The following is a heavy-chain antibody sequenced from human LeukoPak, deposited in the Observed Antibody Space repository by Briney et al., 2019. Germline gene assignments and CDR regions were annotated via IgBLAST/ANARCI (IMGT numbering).Heavy chain of an antibody. CDR2: IYYSGST. Sequence: SETLSLTCTVSGGSISSSSYYWGWIRQPPGKGLEWIVSIYYSGSTYYNPSLKSRVTISVDTSKNQFSLKLSPVTAADTAVYYCAVRKWLVLFHWGQGTLVTVSS. D-gene: IGHD6-19*01. J-gene: IGHJ4*02. CDR3: AVRKWLVLFH. CDR1: GGSISSSSYY. V-gene: IGHV4-39*01.